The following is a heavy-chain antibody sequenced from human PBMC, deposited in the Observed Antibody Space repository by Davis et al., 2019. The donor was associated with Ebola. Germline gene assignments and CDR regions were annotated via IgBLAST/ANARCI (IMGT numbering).Heavy chain of an antibody. CDR3: AKAPYGALAHELDY. V-gene: IGHV3-21*04. CDR2: ISSSSAYI. CDR1: GFTFSSYS. Sequence: GGSLRLSCAASGFTFSSYSMNWVRQAPGKGLEWVSSISSSSAYIYYADSVKGRFTISRDNAKNSLSLQMNSLRAEDTALYYCAKAPYGALAHELDYWGQGTLVTVSS. J-gene: IGHJ4*02. D-gene: IGHD4/OR15-4a*01.